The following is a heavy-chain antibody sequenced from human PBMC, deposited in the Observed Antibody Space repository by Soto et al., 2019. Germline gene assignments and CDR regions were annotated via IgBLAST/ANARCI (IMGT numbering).Heavy chain of an antibody. CDR2: ISYGGTT. V-gene: IGHV4-31*03. J-gene: IGHJ4*02. CDR1: GGSMNSGGYC. D-gene: IGHD2-15*01. Sequence: QVQLQESGPGLVKPSQTLSLTCTVSGGSMNSGGYCWSWIRQHPGEGLEWIGCISYGGTTSYNPSLKSRVIISLDTSKNQFSLKLTSVTAADTAVYYCSRGILVWGQGTLITVSS. CDR3: SRGILV.